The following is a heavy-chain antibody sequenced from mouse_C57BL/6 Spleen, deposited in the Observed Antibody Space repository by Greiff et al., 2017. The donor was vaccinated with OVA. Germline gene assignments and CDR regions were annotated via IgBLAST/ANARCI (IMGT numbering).Heavy chain of an antibody. Sequence: VQLQQSGAELARPGASVKLSCKASGYTFTSYGISWVKQRTGQGLEWIGEIYPRSGNTYYNEKFKGKATLTADKSSSTAYMELRSLTSKDSAVYFCARMGYYYGSSYWYFDVWGTGTTVTVSS. V-gene: IGHV1-81*01. D-gene: IGHD1-1*01. CDR1: GYTFTSYG. CDR3: ARMGYYYGSSYWYFDV. J-gene: IGHJ1*03. CDR2: IYPRSGNT.